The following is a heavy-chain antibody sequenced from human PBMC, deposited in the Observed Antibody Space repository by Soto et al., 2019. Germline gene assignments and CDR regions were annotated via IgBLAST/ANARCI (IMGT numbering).Heavy chain of an antibody. CDR1: EFTFGDYA. Sequence: GRSLRLSCRDSEFTFGDYAMSWFRQAPCNVNQWLRFLRSKAYGGTTEYAESVKGRFTISRDDSKSIAYLQMNSLKTENTAVYYCTRDRASRGGVGATNYYYYGMDVWGQGTTVTVSS. CDR3: TRDRASRGGVGATNYYYYGMDV. V-gene: IGHV3-49*03. CDR2: LRSKAYGGTT. J-gene: IGHJ6*02. D-gene: IGHD1-26*01.